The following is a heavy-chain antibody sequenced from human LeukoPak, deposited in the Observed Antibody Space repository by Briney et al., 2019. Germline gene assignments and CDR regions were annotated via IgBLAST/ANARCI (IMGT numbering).Heavy chain of an antibody. CDR2: INPNSGGT. CDR1: GYTFTGYY. Sequence: ASVKASCKASGYTFTGYYMHWVRQAPGQGLEWMGWINPNSGGTNYAQKFQGWVTMTRDTSISTAYMELSRLRSDDTAVYYCARDPARLWFGELPYGMDVWGKGTTVTVSS. J-gene: IGHJ6*04. V-gene: IGHV1-2*04. D-gene: IGHD3-10*01. CDR3: ARDPARLWFGELPYGMDV.